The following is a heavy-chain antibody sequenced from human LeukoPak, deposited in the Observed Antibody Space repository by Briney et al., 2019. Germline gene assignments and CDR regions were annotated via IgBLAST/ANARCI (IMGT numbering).Heavy chain of an antibody. Sequence: GGSLRLSCAASEFTFSSYAMSWVRQAPGKGLEWVSVIYSGGSTYYADSVKGRFTISRDNSKNTLYLQMNSLRAEDTAVYYCARAEKATIFDYWGQGTLVTVSS. J-gene: IGHJ4*02. CDR1: EFTFSSYA. CDR3: ARAEKATIFDY. D-gene: IGHD5-24*01. V-gene: IGHV3-53*01. CDR2: IYSGGST.